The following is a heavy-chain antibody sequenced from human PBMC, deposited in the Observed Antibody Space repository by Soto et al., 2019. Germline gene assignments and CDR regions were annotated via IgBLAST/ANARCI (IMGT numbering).Heavy chain of an antibody. CDR1: GFSLSNARMG. D-gene: IGHD2-2*01. J-gene: IGHJ5*02. CDR3: ARMYCSSTSCYSINFRFAP. V-gene: IGHV2-26*01. Sequence: QVTLKESGPVLVKPTETLTLTCTVSGFSLSNARMGVSWIRQPPGKALEWLAHIFSNDEKSYSTSLKSRLTVSKDTSKSQVVLTMTDMDPVDTATYYCARMYCSSTSCYSINFRFAPWGQGTLVTVSS. CDR2: IFSNDEK.